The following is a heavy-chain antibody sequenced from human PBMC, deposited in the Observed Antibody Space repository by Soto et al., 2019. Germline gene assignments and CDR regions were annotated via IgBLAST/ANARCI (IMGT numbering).Heavy chain of an antibody. CDR1: GFTFSNYS. J-gene: IGHJ4*02. Sequence: GSLRLSCAGPGFTFSNYSLKWVRQAPGKGLEWISYISTTSSSIYYADSVKGRFTISRDNAKNSLFLQMNSLRDEDTAVYYCARKGVAFDYWGQGALVTVSS. V-gene: IGHV3-48*02. CDR3: ARKGVAFDY. D-gene: IGHD3-3*01. CDR2: ISTTSSSI.